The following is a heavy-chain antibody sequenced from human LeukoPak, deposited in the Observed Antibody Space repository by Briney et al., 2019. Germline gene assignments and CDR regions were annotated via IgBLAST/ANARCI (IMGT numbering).Heavy chain of an antibody. CDR3: ARERVGYGDYFDC. CDR1: GFIVSSNY. V-gene: IGHV3-53*01. Sequence: GGSLRLSCAASGFIVSSNYMGWVRQAPGKGLEWVSVIYSGGSTYYADSVKGRFTISRDNSKNTLYLQMNSLRAEDTAVYYCARERVGYGDYFDCWGQGTLVTVSS. D-gene: IGHD4-17*01. CDR2: IYSGGST. J-gene: IGHJ4*02.